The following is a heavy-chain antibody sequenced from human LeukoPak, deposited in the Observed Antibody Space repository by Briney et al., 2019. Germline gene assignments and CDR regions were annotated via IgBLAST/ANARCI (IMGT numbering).Heavy chain of an antibody. CDR1: GFPFHNYW. CDR2: INQDENEK. V-gene: IGHV3-7*01. J-gene: IGHJ4*02. Sequence: GGSLRLSCAASGFPFHNYWMTWVRQAPGKGLEWVANINQDENEKYYLDSVKGRFTISRDNAETSLFLQMTSLRVEDTAVYYCARWRGLQSEFDCWGQGTLVTVSS. D-gene: IGHD5-24*01. CDR3: ARWRGLQSEFDC.